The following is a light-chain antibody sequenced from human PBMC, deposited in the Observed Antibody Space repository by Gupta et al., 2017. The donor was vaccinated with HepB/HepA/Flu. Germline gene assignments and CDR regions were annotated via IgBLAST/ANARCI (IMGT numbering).Light chain of an antibody. CDR2: KDS. J-gene: IGLJ2*01. CDR3: QSADSSARRV. Sequence: SYELTQPPSVSVSPGQTARLTCSGDALPKQYAYWYQQKPGQAPVLVIYKDSERPSGIPERFSGSSSGTTVTLTISGVQAEDEADYYCQSADSSARRVFGGGTKLTVL. V-gene: IGLV3-25*03. CDR1: ALPKQY.